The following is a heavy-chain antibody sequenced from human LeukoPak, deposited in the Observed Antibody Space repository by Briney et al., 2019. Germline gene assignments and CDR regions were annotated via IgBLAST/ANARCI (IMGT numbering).Heavy chain of an antibody. V-gene: IGHV3-23*01. CDR2: ISGSGSST. J-gene: IGHJ4*02. D-gene: IGHD5-18*01. CDR3: ASSPYGIQLWLY. Sequence: PGGSLRLSCAASGFTFSNYAMTWVRQAPGKGLEWVSGISGSGSSTYYADSVKGRFTISRDNAKNSLYLQMNSLRAEDTAVYYCASSPYGIQLWLYWGQGTLVTVSS. CDR1: GFTFSNYA.